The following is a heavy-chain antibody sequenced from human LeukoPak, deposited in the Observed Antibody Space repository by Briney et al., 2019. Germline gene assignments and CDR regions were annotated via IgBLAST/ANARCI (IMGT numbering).Heavy chain of an antibody. V-gene: IGHV1-2*02. Sequence: ASVKVSRKASGYSFTGYYMHWVRQAPAQGLEWMGWSNLNSGDTNVAPKSQGRGTMTKDTSTSTVYTERTRPGPDDTAVFYCARGNYDSSDFEYFQHWGQGTLVTVSS. D-gene: IGHD3-22*01. CDR1: GYSFTGYY. CDR3: ARGNYDSSDFEYFQH. J-gene: IGHJ1*01. CDR2: SNLNSGDT.